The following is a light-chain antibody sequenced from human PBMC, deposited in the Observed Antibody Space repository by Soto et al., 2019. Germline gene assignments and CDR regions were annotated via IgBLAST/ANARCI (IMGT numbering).Light chain of an antibody. CDR1: SSDVGGYNY. Sequence: QSAVTQPASVSGSPGQSITISCTGTSSDVGGYNYVSWYQQHSGKAPKLMIYDVSNRPSGVSNRFSGSKSGNTASLTISGLQAEDEADYYCGSYASSSTLYVFGTGTKLTVL. V-gene: IGLV2-14*01. J-gene: IGLJ1*01. CDR2: DVS. CDR3: GSYASSSTLYV.